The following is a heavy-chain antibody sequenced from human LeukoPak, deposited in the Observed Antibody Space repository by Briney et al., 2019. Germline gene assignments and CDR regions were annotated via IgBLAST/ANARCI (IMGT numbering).Heavy chain of an antibody. D-gene: IGHD6-13*01. V-gene: IGHV1-69*04. CDR3: ARSKGYSSRFSAFDI. CDR2: IIPILGIA. J-gene: IGHJ3*02. CDR1: GGTFSSYA. Sequence: GASVKVSCKASGGTFSSYAISWVRQAPGQGLEWMGRIIPILGIANYAQKFQGRVTITADKSTSTAYMELSSLRSEDTAVYYCARSKGYSSRFSAFDIWGQGTMVTVSS.